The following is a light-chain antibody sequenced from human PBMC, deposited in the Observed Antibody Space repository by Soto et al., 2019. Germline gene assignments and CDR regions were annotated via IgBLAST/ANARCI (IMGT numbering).Light chain of an antibody. Sequence: LTQPASVSGSPGQSITISCTGTSSDVGGYNYVSWYQQYPGKAPKLMIYEVSNRPSGVSNHFSASKSGNTASLTISGLQAEDEADYYCSSYTSSNTVIFGGGTKLTVL. V-gene: IGLV2-14*01. CDR1: SSDVGGYNY. CDR2: EVS. J-gene: IGLJ2*01. CDR3: SSYTSSNTVI.